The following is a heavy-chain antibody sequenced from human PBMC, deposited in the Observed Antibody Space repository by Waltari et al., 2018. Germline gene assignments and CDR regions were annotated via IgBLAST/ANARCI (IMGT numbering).Heavy chain of an antibody. D-gene: IGHD6-19*01. Sequence: QVQLVQSGAEVKKPGASVKGSCKASGYTFTSYAMHWVRQAPGQRLEWMGWINAGNGNTKYSQKFQGRVTITRDTSASTAYMELSSLRSEDTAVYYCVNGIAVAGPVTWGQGTLVTVSS. CDR1: GYTFTSYA. CDR2: INAGNGNT. V-gene: IGHV1-3*01. CDR3: VNGIAVAGPVT. J-gene: IGHJ4*02.